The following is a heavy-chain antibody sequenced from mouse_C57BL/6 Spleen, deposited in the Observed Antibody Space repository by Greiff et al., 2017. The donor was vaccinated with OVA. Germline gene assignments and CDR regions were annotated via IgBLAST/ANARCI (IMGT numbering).Heavy chain of an antibody. V-gene: IGHV5-4*01. CDR1: GFTFSSYA. CDR3: ARDRGGTLDY. CDR2: ISDGGSYT. Sequence: EVKLQESGGGLVKPGGSLKLSCEASGFTFSSYAMSWVRQTPEKRLEWVATISDGGSYTYYPDNVKGRFTISRDNAKNNLYLQMSHLKSEDAAKYYCARDRGGTLDYWGQGTTLTVSS. J-gene: IGHJ2*01. D-gene: IGHD4-1*01.